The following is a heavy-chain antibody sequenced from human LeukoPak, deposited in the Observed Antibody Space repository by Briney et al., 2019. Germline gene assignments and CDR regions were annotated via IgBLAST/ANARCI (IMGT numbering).Heavy chain of an antibody. CDR1: GFTFSDYW. CDR3: ARVGTWELQRVFDY. CDR2: INRGGNEV. V-gene: IGHV3-7*01. Sequence: GGSLRLSCAPSGFTFSDYWMTGVRQVPGKGLEWVANINRGGNEVHYVDSVKGRFTISRDNAKNSLYLQLDSLRVEDTAVYYCARVGTWELQRVFDYWGQGTLVTVSS. D-gene: IGHD1-26*01. J-gene: IGHJ4*02.